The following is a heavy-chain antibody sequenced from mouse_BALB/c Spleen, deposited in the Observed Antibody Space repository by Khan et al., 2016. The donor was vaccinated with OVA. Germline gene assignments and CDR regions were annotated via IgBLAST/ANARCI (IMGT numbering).Heavy chain of an antibody. CDR1: GFSLTSYG. Sequence: VELKESGPGLVAPSQSLSITCTVSGFSLTSYGVNWVRQPPGKGLEWLGVIWGDGSTNYHSTLKSRLIISKDNSKRQVFLTLNSLQTDDTATYYCAKFTPDYYSMDYWGQGTSVTGSS. V-gene: IGHV2-3*01. D-gene: IGHD1-1*01. CDR2: IWGDGST. CDR3: AKFTPDYYSMDY. J-gene: IGHJ4*01.